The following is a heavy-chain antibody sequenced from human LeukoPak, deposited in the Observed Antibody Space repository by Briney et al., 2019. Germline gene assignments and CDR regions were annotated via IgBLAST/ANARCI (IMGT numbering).Heavy chain of an antibody. D-gene: IGHD6-6*01. V-gene: IGHV1-46*01. CDR3: ARTAARRFDY. J-gene: IGHJ4*02. CDR1: GYTFPSYF. Sequence: GASVKVSCKASGYTFPSYFMHWVRQAPGQGLEWMGIINPTGGSTTYAQKFQGRVTMTRDTSTSTVYMELSSLRSDDTAVYYCARTAARRFDYWGQGTLVTLSP. CDR2: INPTGGST.